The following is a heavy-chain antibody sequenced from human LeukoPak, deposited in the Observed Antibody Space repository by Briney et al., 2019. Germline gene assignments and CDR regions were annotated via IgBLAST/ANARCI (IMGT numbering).Heavy chain of an antibody. D-gene: IGHD3-3*01. V-gene: IGHV1-18*01. CDR1: GYTFTSFG. Sequence: ASVKVSCKASGYTFTSFGISWLRQAPGQGLEWMGWISAYNGNTNYAQKLQGRVTMTTDTSTSTAYMELRSLRSDDTAVYYCARVPFGVVSKDYYYYMDVWGKGTTVTLSS. CDR2: ISAYNGNT. CDR3: ARVPFGVVSKDYYYYMDV. J-gene: IGHJ6*03.